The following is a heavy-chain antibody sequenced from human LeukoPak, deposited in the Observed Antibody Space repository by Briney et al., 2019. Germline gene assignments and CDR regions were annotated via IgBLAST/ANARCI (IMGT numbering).Heavy chain of an antibody. J-gene: IGHJ4*02. CDR2: IYSGGST. Sequence: GGSLRLSCAASGFTVSSNYMSWVRQAPGKGLEWVSVIYSGGSTYYADSVKGRFTISRDNSKNTLYFQMNSLRAEDTAVYYCARLGDSSGYYDYWGQGTLVTVSS. CDR1: GFTVSSNY. D-gene: IGHD3-22*01. V-gene: IGHV3-53*01. CDR3: ARLGDSSGYYDY.